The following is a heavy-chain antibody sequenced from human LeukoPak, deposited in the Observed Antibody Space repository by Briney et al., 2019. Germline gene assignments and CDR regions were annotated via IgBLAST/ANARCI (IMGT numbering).Heavy chain of an antibody. CDR3: ARHGTQLELNAFDI. CDR1: GGSISGSSYY. CDR2: IYYSGNT. V-gene: IGHV4-39*01. Sequence: SETLSLTCTVSGGSISGSSYYWGWIRQPPGKGLEWIGSIYYSGNTYYNPSLKSRVTISVDTSKNQFSLKLSSVTAADTAVYYCARHGTQLELNAFDIWGQGTMVTVSS. D-gene: IGHD1-1*01. J-gene: IGHJ3*02.